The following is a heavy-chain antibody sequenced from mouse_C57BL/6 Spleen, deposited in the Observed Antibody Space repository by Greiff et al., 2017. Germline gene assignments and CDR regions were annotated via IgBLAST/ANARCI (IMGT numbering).Heavy chain of an antibody. CDR1: GYTFTDYY. J-gene: IGHJ4*01. V-gene: IGHV1-26*01. Sequence: VQLQQSGPELVKPGASVKISCKASGYTFTDYYMNWVKQSHGKSLEWIGDINPNNGGTSYNQKFKGKATLTVDKSSSTAYMELRSLTSEDSAVYYCATYYDYDAGYYYAMDYWGQGTSVTVSS. D-gene: IGHD2-4*01. CDR3: ATYYDYDAGYYYAMDY. CDR2: INPNNGGT.